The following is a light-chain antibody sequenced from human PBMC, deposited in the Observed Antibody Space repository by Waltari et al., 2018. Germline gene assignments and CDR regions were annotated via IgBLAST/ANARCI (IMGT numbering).Light chain of an antibody. Sequence: DIVMTQSPESLAVSLGKRATINCKSSQSVLYSSNNKNQLAWYQQKPGQPPKLLLYWASTRESGVPDRFSGSGSETDFTLTISSLQAEDVAVYYCHQYYSTPFTFGQGTKLEIK. V-gene: IGKV4-1*01. CDR1: QSVLYSSNNKNQ. CDR2: WAS. CDR3: HQYYSTPFT. J-gene: IGKJ2*01.